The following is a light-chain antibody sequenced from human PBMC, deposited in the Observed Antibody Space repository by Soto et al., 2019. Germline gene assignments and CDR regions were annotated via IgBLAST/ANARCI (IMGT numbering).Light chain of an antibody. Sequence: EIVLTQSPGTLSLSPGERATLSCRASQSVSNNYLAWYQQKPGQAPRLLISVVSSRATGIPDRFSGSGSGTDFTLTISRLEPEDFAVYYCHQYSSSLYTFGQGTKLEIK. CDR3: HQYSSSLYT. J-gene: IGKJ2*01. CDR1: QSVSNNY. CDR2: VVS. V-gene: IGKV3-20*01.